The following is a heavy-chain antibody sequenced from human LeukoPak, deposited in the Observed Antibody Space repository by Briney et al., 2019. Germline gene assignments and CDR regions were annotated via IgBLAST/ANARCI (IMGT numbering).Heavy chain of an antibody. Sequence: SETLSLTCAVYGESFSGYFWNWIRQPPGKGLEWIGYIYYTGSTTYNPSLKSRVTISVDTSKNQFSLKLRSVTAADTAVYYCARDYGDIPPDWYYDLWGRGTLVTVSS. CDR2: IYYTGST. CDR3: ARDYGDIPPDWYYDL. V-gene: IGHV4-59*01. CDR1: GESFSGYF. J-gene: IGHJ2*01. D-gene: IGHD4-17*01.